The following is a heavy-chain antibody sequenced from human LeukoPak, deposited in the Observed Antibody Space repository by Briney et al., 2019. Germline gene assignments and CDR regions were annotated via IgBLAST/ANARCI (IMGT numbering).Heavy chain of an antibody. CDR3: GGRLGALPYYLDV. CDR2: IYYSGST. J-gene: IGHJ6*03. V-gene: IGHV4-39*07. Sequence: SETLSLTCTVSGGSISSSSYYWGCIRQPPGKGLEWNGSIYYSGSTYYNPSLKSRVTISVDTTKNQSSLKLSSVTAADTAVYYWGGRLGALPYYLDVWGKGTTVTVSS. D-gene: IGHD3-10*01. CDR1: GGSISSSSYY.